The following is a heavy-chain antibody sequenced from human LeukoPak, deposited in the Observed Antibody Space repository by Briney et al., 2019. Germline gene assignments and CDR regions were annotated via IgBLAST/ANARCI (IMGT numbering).Heavy chain of an antibody. J-gene: IGHJ4*02. CDR2: IYHSGST. CDR1: GYSISSGYY. CDR3: ARGGITIFGVVSPDY. V-gene: IGHV4-38-2*02. Sequence: PSETLSLTCTVSGYSISSGYYWGWIRQPPGKGLEWIGSIYHSGSTYYNPSLKSRVTISVDTSKNQFSLKLSSVTAADTAVYYCARGGITIFGVVSPDYWGQGTLVTVSS. D-gene: IGHD3-3*01.